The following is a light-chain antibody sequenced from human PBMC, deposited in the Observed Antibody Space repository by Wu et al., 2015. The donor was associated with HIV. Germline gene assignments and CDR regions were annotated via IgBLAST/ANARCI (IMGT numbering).Light chain of an antibody. J-gene: IGKJ1*01. CDR3: QQYGSSPMT. CDR2: GAS. CDR1: QSVSSSY. V-gene: IGKV3-20*01. Sequence: EIVLTQSPGTLSLSPGERATLSCRASQSVSSSYLAWYQQKPGQAPRLLIYGASSRATGIPDRFSGSGSGTDFTLTISRLEPEDFAVYYCQQYGSSPMTFGQGTKVKSN.